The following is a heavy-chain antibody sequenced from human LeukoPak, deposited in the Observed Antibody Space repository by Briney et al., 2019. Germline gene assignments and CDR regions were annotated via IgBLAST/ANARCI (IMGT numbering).Heavy chain of an antibody. CDR2: INDSGST. J-gene: IGHJ4*02. CDR3: ARYSGSSPLDY. D-gene: IGHD1-26*01. Sequence: SETVSLTCAVYGGTFSGYYWSWIRQPPGKGLEGIGEINDSGSTNYNPSLKRRVTISVGTSKNQFSLKLSSVTAADTAVYYCARYSGSSPLDYWGQGTLVTVSS. CDR1: GGTFSGYY. V-gene: IGHV4-34*01.